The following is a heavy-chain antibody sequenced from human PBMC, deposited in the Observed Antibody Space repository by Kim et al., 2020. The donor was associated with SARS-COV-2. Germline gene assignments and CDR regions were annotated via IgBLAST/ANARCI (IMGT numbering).Heavy chain of an antibody. V-gene: IGHV3-7*03. D-gene: IGHD2-21*01. CDR2: IKEDGSEK. CDR3: ARIYCDGSSCYAGFWHFDL. J-gene: IGHJ2*01. CDR1: GFTFSSYW. Sequence: GGSLRLSCVASGFTFSSYWMSWVRQAPGKGLEWVANIKEDGSEKYFVDSVKGRFTMSRDNAKSSLYLQMNSLRAEDTAVYFCARIYCDGSSCYAGFWHFDLWGRGTLVTVSS.